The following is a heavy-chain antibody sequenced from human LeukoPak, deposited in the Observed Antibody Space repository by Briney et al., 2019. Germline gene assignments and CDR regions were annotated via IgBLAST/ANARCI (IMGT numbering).Heavy chain of an antibody. V-gene: IGHV3-23*01. CDR1: GLPIADFA. J-gene: IGHJ3*02. Sequence: GGSLRLSCVASGLPIADFAMHWVRQAPGKGLEWVSLISGDGVSTYYADSVKGLFTISRDNSKNTLYLEMNSLRAEDTAVYYCAKNVKQQLVRHAFDIWGQGTMVTVSS. CDR3: AKNVKQQLVRHAFDI. D-gene: IGHD6-13*01. CDR2: ISGDGVST.